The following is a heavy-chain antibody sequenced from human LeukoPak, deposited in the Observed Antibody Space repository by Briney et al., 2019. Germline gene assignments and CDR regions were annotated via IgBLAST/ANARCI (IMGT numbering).Heavy chain of an antibody. Sequence: SETLSLTCTVSSGSIRSSSYYWGWIRQPPGKGLEWIGSIFYSGSTYYNPSLKSRVTMSVDTSKNQFSLKLSSVTAADRAVYYCATANFYFQYWGQGTLVTVSS. CDR2: IFYSGST. V-gene: IGHV4-39*01. J-gene: IGHJ1*01. CDR1: SGSIRSSSYY. D-gene: IGHD2-8*01. CDR3: ATANFYFQY.